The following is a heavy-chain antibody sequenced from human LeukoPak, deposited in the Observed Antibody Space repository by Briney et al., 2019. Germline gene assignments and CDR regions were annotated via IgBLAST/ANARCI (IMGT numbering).Heavy chain of an antibody. CDR1: GFTFSSYS. CDR2: ISSSSSYI. J-gene: IGHJ5*02. V-gene: IGHV3-21*01. D-gene: IGHD6-19*01. CDR3: ARDGVAGFTKSGWFDP. Sequence: PGGSLRLSCAASGFTFSSYSMNWVRQAPGKGLEWVSSISSSSSYIYYADSVKGRFTISRDNAKNSLYLQMNSLRAEDTAVYYCARDGVAGFTKSGWFDPWGQGTLVTVSS.